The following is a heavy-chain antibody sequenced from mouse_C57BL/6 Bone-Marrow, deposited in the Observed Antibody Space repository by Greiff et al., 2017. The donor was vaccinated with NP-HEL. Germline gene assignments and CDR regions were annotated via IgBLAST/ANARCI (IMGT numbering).Heavy chain of an antibody. J-gene: IGHJ3*01. V-gene: IGHV1-15*01. CDR3: TRPPLTF. CDR1: GYTFTDYE. CDR2: IDPETGGT. Sequence: VQRVESGAELVRPGASVTLSCKASGYTFTDYEMHWVKQTPVHGLEWIGAIDPETGGTAYNQKFKGKAILTADKSSSTAYMELRSLTSEDSAVYYCTRPPLTFWGQGTLVTVSA.